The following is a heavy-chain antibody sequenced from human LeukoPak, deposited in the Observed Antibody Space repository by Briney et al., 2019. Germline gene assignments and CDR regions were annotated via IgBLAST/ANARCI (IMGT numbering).Heavy chain of an antibody. CDR2: INHSGST. V-gene: IGHV4-34*01. D-gene: IGHD3-22*01. CDR3: ARALSSHTMGRYYDSSGYYFRWFDP. CDR1: GGSFSGYY. J-gene: IGHJ5*02. Sequence: SETLSLTCAVYGGSFSGYYWSWIRQPPGKGLEWIGEINHSGSTNYNPSLKSRVTISVDTSKNQFSLKLSSVTAADTAVYYCARALSSHTMGRYYDSSGYYFRWFDPWGQGALVTVSS.